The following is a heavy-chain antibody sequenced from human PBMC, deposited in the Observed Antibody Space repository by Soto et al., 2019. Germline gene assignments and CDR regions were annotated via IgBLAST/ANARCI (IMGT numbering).Heavy chain of an antibody. CDR3: SREPRLMDV. CDR2: ISGSGNSI. J-gene: IGHJ6*02. Sequence: QVHLVESGGGLVKPGGSLRVSCAASGFTFSDHYMTWIRQAPGKGLESVAYISGSGNSINYAVSVKGRFTISRDNAKNSLYLQMNSLRADDMAVYYCSREPRLMDVWGQGTTVTVSS. CDR1: GFTFSDHY. D-gene: IGHD3-22*01. V-gene: IGHV3-11*01.